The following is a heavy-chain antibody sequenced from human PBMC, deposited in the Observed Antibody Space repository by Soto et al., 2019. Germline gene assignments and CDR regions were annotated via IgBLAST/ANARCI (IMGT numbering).Heavy chain of an antibody. Sequence: GGALRLSCATSGFTPSETQLNWVRQAPGKGLEWVSVICYAGTTYYADSVKGRFTISRDNSRDTVFLEMNSLRVEDTAVYYCSRMVRRIIFASVIWYQAPLVTVS. CDR2: ICYAGTT. CDR3: SRMVRRIIFASVI. J-gene: IGHJ3*02. V-gene: IGHV3-66*01. D-gene: IGHD3-16*01. CDR1: GFTPSETQ.